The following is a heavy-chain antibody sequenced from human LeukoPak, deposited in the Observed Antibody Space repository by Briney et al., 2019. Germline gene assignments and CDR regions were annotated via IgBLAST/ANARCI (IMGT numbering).Heavy chain of an antibody. CDR2: MWYDGSKE. D-gene: IGHD6-19*01. J-gene: IGHJ4*02. CDR1: GFTFCVYG. V-gene: IGHV3-33*01. CDR3: ARELGSGTFDY. Sequence: GRSLRLSCAACGFTFCVYGMHWVRQAPGKGLKWVAVMWYDGSKEYYADSVKGRSTISRDTSTNMLYLQMNSLRAEDTAVYYCARELGSGTFDYWGQGTLVTVSS.